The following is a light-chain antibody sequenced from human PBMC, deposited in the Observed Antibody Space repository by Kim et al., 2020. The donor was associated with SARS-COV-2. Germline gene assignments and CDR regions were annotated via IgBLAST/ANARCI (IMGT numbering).Light chain of an antibody. CDR3: QQYNNWPPWT. CDR2: DAS. CDR1: QSVSSN. Sequence: SPGERATLSCRASQSVSSNLAWYQQKPGQAPSLLIYDASTRATGIPARFSGSGSGTEFTLTISSPQSEDFAVYYCQQYNNWPPWTFGQGTKVDIK. J-gene: IGKJ1*01. V-gene: IGKV3-15*01.